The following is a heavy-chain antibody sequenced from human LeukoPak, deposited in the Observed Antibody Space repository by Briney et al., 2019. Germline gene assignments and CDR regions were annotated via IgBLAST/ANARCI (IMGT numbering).Heavy chain of an antibody. CDR3: ARGHYDSSVYSFDY. D-gene: IGHD3-22*01. J-gene: IGHJ4*02. CDR2: IYHSGST. CDR1: GGSTSSTTYY. Sequence: SETLSLTCTVSGGSTSSTTYYWGWIRQPPGKGLEWIGYIYHSGSTYYNPSLKSRVTISVDRSKNQFSLKLSSVTAADTAVYYCARGHYDSSVYSFDYWGREPWSPSPQ. V-gene: IGHV4-30-2*01.